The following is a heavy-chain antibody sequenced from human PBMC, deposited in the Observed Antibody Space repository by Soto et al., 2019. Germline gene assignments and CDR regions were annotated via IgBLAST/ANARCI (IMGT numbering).Heavy chain of an antibody. Sequence: LSLTCTVSGGSISSGDYYWSWIRQPPGKGLEWIGYIYYSGSTYYNPSLKSRVTISVDTSKNQFSLKLSSVTAADTAVYYCAREDCSSTSCPFDYWGQGTLVTVSS. CDR3: AREDCSSTSCPFDY. J-gene: IGHJ4*02. CDR1: GGSISSGDYY. D-gene: IGHD2-2*01. V-gene: IGHV4-30-4*01. CDR2: IYYSGST.